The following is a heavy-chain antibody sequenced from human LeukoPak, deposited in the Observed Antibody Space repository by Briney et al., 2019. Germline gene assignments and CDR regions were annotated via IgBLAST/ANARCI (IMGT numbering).Heavy chain of an antibody. J-gene: IGHJ4*02. CDR3: ARVVAHYGSGSATRYFDY. Sequence: PGGSLRLSCAASGFTFSSYSMNWVRQAPGKGLEWVSSISSSSSYIYYADSVKGRFTISRDNAKNSLYLQMNSLRAEDTAVYYCARVVAHYGSGSATRYFDYWGQGTLVTVSS. V-gene: IGHV3-21*01. CDR1: GFTFSSYS. CDR2: ISSSSSYI. D-gene: IGHD3-10*01.